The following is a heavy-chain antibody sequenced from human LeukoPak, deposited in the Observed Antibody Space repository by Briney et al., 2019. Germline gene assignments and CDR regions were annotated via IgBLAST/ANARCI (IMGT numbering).Heavy chain of an antibody. CDR3: AKDLLDIVVVPAASLGMDV. J-gene: IGHJ6*02. D-gene: IGHD2-2*03. Sequence: GGSLRLSCAASGFTFDDYAMHWVRQAPGKGLEWVSLISGDGGSTYYADSVKGRFTISRDNSKNSLYPQMNSLRTEDTALYYCAKDLLDIVVVPAASLGMDVWGQGTTVTVSS. CDR2: ISGDGGST. V-gene: IGHV3-43*02. CDR1: GFTFDDYA.